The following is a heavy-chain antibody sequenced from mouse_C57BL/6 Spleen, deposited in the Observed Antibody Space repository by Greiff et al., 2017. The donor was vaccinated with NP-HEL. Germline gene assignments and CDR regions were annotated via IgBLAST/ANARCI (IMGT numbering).Heavy chain of an antibody. Sequence: EVQLVESEGGLVQPGSSMKLSCTASGFTFSDYYMAWVRQVPEKGLEWVANINYDGSSTYYLDSLKSRFIISRDNAKNILYLQMSSLKSEDTATYYCARVGVLLRSAWFAYWGQGTLVTVSA. D-gene: IGHD1-1*01. CDR1: GFTFSDYY. CDR2: INYDGSST. CDR3: ARVGVLLRSAWFAY. V-gene: IGHV5-16*01. J-gene: IGHJ3*01.